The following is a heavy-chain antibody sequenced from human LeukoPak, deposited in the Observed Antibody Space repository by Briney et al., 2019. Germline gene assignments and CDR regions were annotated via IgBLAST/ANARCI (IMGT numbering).Heavy chain of an antibody. V-gene: IGHV3-53*05. Sequence: GGSLRLSCAASGFTVSSNYMSWVRQAPGKGLEWVSVIYSGGSTYYADSVKGRFTISRDNSKNTLYLQMNSLRAEDTAVYYCAKDGSSSGWYYMDVWGKGTTVTVSS. CDR2: IYSGGST. CDR1: GFTVSSNY. CDR3: AKDGSSSGWYYMDV. D-gene: IGHD6-19*01. J-gene: IGHJ6*03.